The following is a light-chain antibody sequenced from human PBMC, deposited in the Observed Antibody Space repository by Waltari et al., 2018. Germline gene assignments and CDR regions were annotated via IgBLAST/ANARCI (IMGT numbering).Light chain of an antibody. CDR1: QSVGKY. Sequence: VLTQSPGTMSLSPVEIASFSCRASQSVGKYLAWYQQKPGQAPRLLIYHASTRAPGIPDRFSGSGSGTDFSLTISRLEPEDFAVYYCQKYDSLPATFGQGTKVEIK. CDR3: QKYDSLPAT. J-gene: IGKJ1*01. V-gene: IGKV3-20*01. CDR2: HAS.